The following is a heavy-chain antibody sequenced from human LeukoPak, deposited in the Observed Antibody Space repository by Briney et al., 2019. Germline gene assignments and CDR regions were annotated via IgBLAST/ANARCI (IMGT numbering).Heavy chain of an antibody. Sequence: GESLKISCKASGYTFSTNWIGWVRQMPGKGLEWMGIIYPSDSETRYSPSFQGQVTISADKSLSTAYLQWSSLKASDTAMYYCARTMVRGVIASARDYWGQGTLVTVSS. CDR3: ARTMVRGVIASARDY. J-gene: IGHJ4*02. V-gene: IGHV5-51*01. CDR1: GYTFSTNW. CDR2: IYPSDSET. D-gene: IGHD3-10*01.